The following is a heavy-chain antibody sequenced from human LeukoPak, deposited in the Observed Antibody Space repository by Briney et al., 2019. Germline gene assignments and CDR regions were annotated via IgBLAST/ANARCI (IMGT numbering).Heavy chain of an antibody. CDR3: ATSLRFLEWLPH. D-gene: IGHD3-3*01. Sequence: GASVKVSCKVSGYTLTELSMHWVRQAPGKGLEWMGGFDPEGGETIYAQKFQGRVTMTEDTSTDTAYMELSSLRSEDTAVYYCATSLRFLEWLPHWGQGTLVTVSS. V-gene: IGHV1-24*01. CDR2: FDPEGGET. J-gene: IGHJ4*02. CDR1: GYTLTELS.